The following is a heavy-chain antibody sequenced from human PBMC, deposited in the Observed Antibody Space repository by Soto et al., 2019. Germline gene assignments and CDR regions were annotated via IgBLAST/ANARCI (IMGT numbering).Heavy chain of an antibody. V-gene: IGHV1-46*01. D-gene: IGHD3-3*01. CDR1: GYTFTSYY. J-gene: IGHJ6*02. CDR2: INPSGGST. CDR3: ARDLQQDYDFWSGYYPRTPYYYSGMDV. Sequence: ASVKVSCKASGYTFTSYYMHWVRQAPGQGLEWMGIINPSGGSTSYAQKFQGRVTMTRDTSTSTVYMELSSLRSEDTAVYYCARDLQQDYDFWSGYYPRTPYYYSGMDVWGQGTTVTVSS.